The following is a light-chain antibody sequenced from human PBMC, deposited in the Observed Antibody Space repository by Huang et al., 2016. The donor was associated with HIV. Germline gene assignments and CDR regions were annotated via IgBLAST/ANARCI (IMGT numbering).Light chain of an antibody. Sequence: EVVLTQSPATLSLSPGERATLSCRASQSVRSSLAWYQQIPGQAPRLLIYDTSVRATGVPGRISGSGSGTDFTRTISSLEPEDSALYYCQQRSNWPLTFGGGTKVEIK. V-gene: IGKV3-11*01. CDR3: QQRSNWPLT. CDR1: QSVRSS. J-gene: IGKJ4*01. CDR2: DTS.